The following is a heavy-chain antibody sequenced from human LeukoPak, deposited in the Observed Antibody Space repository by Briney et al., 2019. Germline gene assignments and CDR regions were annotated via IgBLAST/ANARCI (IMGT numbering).Heavy chain of an antibody. CDR3: AREHDYGVVGPSPPGPSGEPNWFDP. CDR2: IKQDGSEK. CDR1: GFTFSSYW. V-gene: IGHV3-7*01. J-gene: IGHJ5*02. D-gene: IGHD4-17*01. Sequence: GGSLRLSCAASGFTFSSYWMSWVRQAPGKGLEWVANIKQDGSEKYYVDSVKGRFTISRDNAKNSLYLQMNSLRAEDTAVYYCAREHDYGVVGPSPPGPSGEPNWFDPWGQGTLVTVSS.